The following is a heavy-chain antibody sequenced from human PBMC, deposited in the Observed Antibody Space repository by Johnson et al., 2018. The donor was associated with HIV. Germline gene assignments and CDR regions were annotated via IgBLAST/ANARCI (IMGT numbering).Heavy chain of an antibody. CDR2: ISYDGSNK. V-gene: IGHV3-30*04. CDR3: ARVSGYYYDSSGLKGAFDI. D-gene: IGHD3-22*01. CDR1: GFTFSSYA. J-gene: IGHJ3*02. Sequence: QVQLVESGGGVVQPGRSLILSCAASGFTFSSYAMHWVRQAPGKGLEWVAVISYDGSNKYYADSVKGRFTISRDNSKNTLYLQMNSLRAEDTAVYYCARVSGYYYDSSGLKGAFDIWGQGTMVTVSS.